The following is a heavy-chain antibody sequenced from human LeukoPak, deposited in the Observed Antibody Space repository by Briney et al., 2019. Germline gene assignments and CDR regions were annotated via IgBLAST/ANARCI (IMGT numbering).Heavy chain of an antibody. CDR2: IYTSGST. CDR3: ARDASDYYGSSGYSHFDY. V-gene: IGHV4-61*02. CDR1: GGSISSGSYY. Sequence: SQTLSLTCTVSGGSISSGSYYWSWIRQPAGKGLEWIGRIYTSGSTNYNPSLKSRVTISVDTSKNQFSLKLSSVTAADTAVYYCARDASDYYGSSGYSHFDYWGQGTLVTVSS. D-gene: IGHD3-22*01. J-gene: IGHJ4*02.